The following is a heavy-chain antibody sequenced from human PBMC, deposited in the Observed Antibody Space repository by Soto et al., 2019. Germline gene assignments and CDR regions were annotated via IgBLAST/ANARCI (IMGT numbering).Heavy chain of an antibody. D-gene: IGHD6-19*01. V-gene: IGHV1-46*01. CDR3: ARDGRSSYSSCWYYFGY. CDR1: GYALSSYY. J-gene: IGHJ4*02. CDR2: INPSGGST. Sequence: SCKAVGYALSSYYMHWGLNAPGQGLEWMGIINPSGGSTSYAQKFQGRVTMTRDTSTSTVYMELSSLRSEDTAVYYCARDGRSSYSSCWYYFGYCVQVTLVTLSS.